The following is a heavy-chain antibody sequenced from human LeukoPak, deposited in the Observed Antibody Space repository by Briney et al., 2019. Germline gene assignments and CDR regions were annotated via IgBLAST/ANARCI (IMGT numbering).Heavy chain of an antibody. V-gene: IGHV3-7*03. CDR2: IKEDGSKK. CDR3: AREGDLVGASRIVDY. CDR1: GFIFTDYW. D-gene: IGHD1-26*01. J-gene: IGHJ4*02. Sequence: GGSLRLSCAASGFIFTDYWMYWVRQAPGRGLAWVANIKEDGSKKNYVDSVKGRFTISRDNAKNSLYLQMNSLRAEDTAVYYCAREGDLVGASRIVDYWGQGTLVTVSS.